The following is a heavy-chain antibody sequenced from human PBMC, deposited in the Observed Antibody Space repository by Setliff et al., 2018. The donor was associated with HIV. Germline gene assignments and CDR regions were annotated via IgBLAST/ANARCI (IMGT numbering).Heavy chain of an antibody. V-gene: IGHV1-18*01. CDR2: ISANNGNT. CDR3: ARDYYGSSGYPIATYYFDYWGQGWFDP. J-gene: IGHJ5*02. D-gene: IGHD3-22*01. Sequence: ASVKVSCKASGGTFSSYAISWVRQAPGQGLEWMGWISANNGNTNYAQKFQGRVTMTTDTTTSTAYMELRSLRSDDTAVYYCARDYYGSSGYPIATYYFDYWGQGWFDPWGQGTLVTVSS. CDR1: GGTFSSYA.